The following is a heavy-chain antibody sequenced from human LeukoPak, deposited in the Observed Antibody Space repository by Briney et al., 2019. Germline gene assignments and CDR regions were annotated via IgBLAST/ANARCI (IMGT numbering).Heavy chain of an antibody. J-gene: IGHJ4*02. V-gene: IGHV4-59*08. D-gene: IGHD4-23*01. CDR2: SYYTGSP. CDR3: AGVRSTVGWRSFDY. Sequence: SETLSLTCTVSGSISSYYWSWIRQPPGKGLEWIGHSYYTGSPNYNPSLKSRVTISVDTPKNQFSLKLSSVTAADTAVYYCAGVRSTVGWRSFDYWGQGTLVTVSS. CDR1: GSISSYY.